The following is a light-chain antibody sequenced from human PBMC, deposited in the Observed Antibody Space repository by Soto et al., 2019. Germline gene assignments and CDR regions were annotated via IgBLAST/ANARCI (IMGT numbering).Light chain of an antibody. CDR1: QSVSSY. J-gene: IGKJ4*01. V-gene: IGKV3-11*01. Sequence: EIVLTQSPATLSLSPGERAALSCRASQSVSSYLAWYQQKPDQAPRLLIYDASMRATGIPARFSGSGSGTDFTLTISSLEPEDFAVYFCQQRSNWPSTFGGGTKVEI. CDR2: DAS. CDR3: QQRSNWPST.